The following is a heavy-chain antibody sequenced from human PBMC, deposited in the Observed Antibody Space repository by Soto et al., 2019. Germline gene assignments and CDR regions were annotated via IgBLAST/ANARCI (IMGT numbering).Heavy chain of an antibody. J-gene: IGHJ6*02. D-gene: IGHD2-2*01. V-gene: IGHV3-30*18. CDR1: GFTFSSYG. Sequence: QVQLVESVGGVVQPGRSLRLSCAASGFTFSSYGMHWVRQAPGKGLEWVAVISYDGSNKYYADSVKGRFTISRDNSKNTLYLQMDSLRAEDTAVYYCAKGPAIVLVPAAMNCYYGMDVWGQGTTVTVSS. CDR3: AKGPAIVLVPAAMNCYYGMDV. CDR2: ISYDGSNK.